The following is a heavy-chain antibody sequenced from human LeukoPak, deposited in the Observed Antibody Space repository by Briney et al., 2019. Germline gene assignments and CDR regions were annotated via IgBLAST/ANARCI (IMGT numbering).Heavy chain of an antibody. CDR2: IYYSGST. J-gene: IGHJ4*02. CDR3: AGGSSWQFDY. CDR1: GGSISSGGYY. V-gene: IGHV4-31*03. D-gene: IGHD6-13*01. Sequence: SETLSLTCTVSGGSISSGGYYWSWIRQHPGKGLEWIGYIYYSGSTYYNPSLKSRVTISVDTSKNQFSLKLSSVTAADTAVYYCAGGSSWQFDYWGQGTLVTVSS.